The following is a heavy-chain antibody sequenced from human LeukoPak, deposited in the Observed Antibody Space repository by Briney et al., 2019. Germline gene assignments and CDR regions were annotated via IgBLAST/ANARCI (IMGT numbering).Heavy chain of an antibody. Sequence: GASVKVSCKASGGTFISYAISWVRQAPGQGLEWMGGIIPIFGTANYAQKFQGRVTITADESTSTAYMELSSLRSEDTAVYYCARGLVVVTAIPVPYYYYYMDVWGKGTTVTISS. CDR1: GGTFISYA. CDR3: ARGLVVVTAIPVPYYYYYMDV. CDR2: IIPIFGTA. V-gene: IGHV1-69*01. D-gene: IGHD2-21*02. J-gene: IGHJ6*03.